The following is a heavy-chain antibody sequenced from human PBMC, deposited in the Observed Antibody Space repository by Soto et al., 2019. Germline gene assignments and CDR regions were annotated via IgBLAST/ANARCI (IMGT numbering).Heavy chain of an antibody. Sequence: RASVKVSCKASGYTFTSYAMHWVRQAPGQRLEWMGWINAGNGNTKYSQKFQGRVTITRDTSASTAYMELSSLRSEDTAVYYCARGYCSSTSCYGPLYYYGMDVWGQGTTVTVSS. CDR3: ARGYCSSTSCYGPLYYYGMDV. D-gene: IGHD2-2*01. V-gene: IGHV1-3*01. CDR1: GYTFTSYA. J-gene: IGHJ6*02. CDR2: INAGNGNT.